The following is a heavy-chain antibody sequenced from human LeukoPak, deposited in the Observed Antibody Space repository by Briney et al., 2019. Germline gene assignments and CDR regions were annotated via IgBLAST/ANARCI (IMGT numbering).Heavy chain of an antibody. Sequence: GGSLRLSCAASGFTLSNAWMSWVRQPPGRGLEWVGRIKSKTEGGTTDYGAPVNGRFTISRDDPKNTLYLQISSLKTEDTAVYYCTTDYPNSGYETFDYWGQGTLVTVSS. D-gene: IGHD5-12*01. CDR1: GFTLSNAW. V-gene: IGHV3-15*01. J-gene: IGHJ4*02. CDR3: TTDYPNSGYETFDY. CDR2: IKSKTEGGTT.